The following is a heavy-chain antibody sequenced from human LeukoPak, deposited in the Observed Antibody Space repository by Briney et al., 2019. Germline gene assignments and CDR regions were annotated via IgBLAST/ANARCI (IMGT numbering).Heavy chain of an antibody. D-gene: IGHD3-3*01. V-gene: IGHV3-48*01. J-gene: IGHJ5*02. CDR1: GFTFSSYS. Sequence: GGSLRLSCAASGFTFSSYSMNWVRQAPGKGLEWVSYISSSSTIYYADSVKGRFTISRDNAKNSLYLQMNSLRAEDTAVYYCARGIYDFWSGYDARTAYNWFDPWGQGTLVTVSS. CDR3: ARGIYDFWSGYDARTAYNWFDP. CDR2: ISSSSTI.